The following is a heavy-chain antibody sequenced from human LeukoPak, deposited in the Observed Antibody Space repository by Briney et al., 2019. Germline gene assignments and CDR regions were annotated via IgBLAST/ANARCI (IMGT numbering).Heavy chain of an antibody. Sequence: ASVKVSCKASGYTFTSYGISWVRQAPGQGLEWMGWISAYNGNTNYAQKLQGRVTMTTDTSTSTAYMELRSLRSEDTAVYYCARDAIPWFGELRMMDWFDPWGQGTLVTVSS. CDR1: GYTFTSYG. CDR2: ISAYNGNT. CDR3: ARDAIPWFGELRMMDWFDP. D-gene: IGHD3-10*01. V-gene: IGHV1-18*01. J-gene: IGHJ5*02.